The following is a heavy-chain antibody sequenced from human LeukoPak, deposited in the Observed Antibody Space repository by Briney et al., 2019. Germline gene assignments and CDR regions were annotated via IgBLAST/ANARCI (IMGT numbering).Heavy chain of an antibody. J-gene: IGHJ4*02. CDR3: ARDSGSYYKPYYFDY. V-gene: IGHV4-34*01. D-gene: IGHD1-26*01. Sequence: SETLSLTCAVYGGSFSGYYWSWIRQPPGKGLEWIGDINHSGSTNYNPSLKSRVTISVDTSKNQFSLKLSSVTAADTAVYYCARDSGSYYKPYYFDYWGQGTLVTVSS. CDR2: INHSGST. CDR1: GGSFSGYY.